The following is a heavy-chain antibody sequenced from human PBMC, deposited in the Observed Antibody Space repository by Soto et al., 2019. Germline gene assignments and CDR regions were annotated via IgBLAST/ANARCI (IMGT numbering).Heavy chain of an antibody. Sequence: GGSLRLSCAASGFTFNRYAMNWVRQAAGKGLEWVSGISGSGATTYYADSVKGRFTISRDNSKNTLYLQMNSLGAEDTAVYYCAKDPEVVVTAPDYWGQGTLVTVS. CDR2: ISGSGATT. D-gene: IGHD2-21*02. V-gene: IGHV3-23*01. J-gene: IGHJ4*02. CDR3: AKDPEVVVTAPDY. CDR1: GFTFNRYA.